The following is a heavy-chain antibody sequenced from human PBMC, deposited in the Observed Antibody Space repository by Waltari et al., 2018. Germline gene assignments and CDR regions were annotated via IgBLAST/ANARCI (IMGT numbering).Heavy chain of an antibody. J-gene: IGHJ4*02. CDR2: IYYSGST. CDR3: ARQVATIGMFDY. Sequence: QVQLQESGPGLVKPSETLSLTCTVSGGSISSHCWSWIRQPPGKGLEWIGYIYYSGSTNYNPSLKSRVTISVDTSKNQFSLKLSSVTAADTAVYYCARQVATIGMFDYWGQGTLVTVSS. V-gene: IGHV4-59*11. CDR1: GGSISSHC. D-gene: IGHD5-12*01.